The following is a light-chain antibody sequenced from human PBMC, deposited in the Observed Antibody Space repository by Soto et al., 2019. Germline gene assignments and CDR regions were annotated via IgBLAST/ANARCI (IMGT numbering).Light chain of an antibody. J-gene: IGLJ3*02. V-gene: IGLV2-23*02. Sequence: QSALTQPASVSGSPGQSIIISCTGTSSDVATYNLVSWYQQRPGTAPQLIIYEVTKRPSGVSTRFSGSQSGNTASLTISGLQADDEADYYCCSRVFGGGTKLTVL. CDR3: CSRV. CDR2: EVT. CDR1: SSDVATYNL.